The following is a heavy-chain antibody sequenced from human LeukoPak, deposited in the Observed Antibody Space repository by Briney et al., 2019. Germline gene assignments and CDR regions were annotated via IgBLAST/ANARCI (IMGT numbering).Heavy chain of an antibody. CDR2: INHNGNVN. V-gene: IGHV3-7*03. CDR3: ARGVVAAIIAFDY. J-gene: IGHJ4*02. Sequence: PGGSLRLSCAASGFTFSSYWMNWARQAPGKGLEWVASINHNGNVNYYVDSVKGRFTISRDNAKNSLYLQMSNLRAEDTAVYYCARGVVAAIIAFDYWGQGTLVTVSS. D-gene: IGHD2-15*01. CDR1: GFTFSSYW.